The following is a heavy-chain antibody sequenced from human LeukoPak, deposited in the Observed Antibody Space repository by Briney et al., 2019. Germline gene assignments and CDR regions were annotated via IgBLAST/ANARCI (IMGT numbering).Heavy chain of an antibody. CDR3: ARGHNRLWFGELLPKANWFDP. CDR1: GGSFSGYY. CDR2: INHSGST. Sequence: SETLSLTCAVYGGSFSGYYWSWIRQPPGKGLEWIGEINHSGSTNYNPSLKSRVTISVDTSKNQFSLKLSSVTAADTAVYYCARGHNRLWFGELLPKANWFDPWGQGTLVTVSS. J-gene: IGHJ5*02. D-gene: IGHD3-10*01. V-gene: IGHV4-34*01.